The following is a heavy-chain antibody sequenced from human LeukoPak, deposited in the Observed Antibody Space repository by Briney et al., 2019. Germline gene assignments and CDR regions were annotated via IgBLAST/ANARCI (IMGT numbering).Heavy chain of an antibody. CDR1: GYTLTELS. V-gene: IGHV1-24*01. D-gene: IGHD3-22*01. J-gene: IGHJ4*02. Sequence: ASVKVSCKVSGYTLTELSMHWVRQAPGKGLERMGGFDPEDGETIYAQKFQGRVTMTEDTSTDTAYMELSSLRSEGTAVYYCATGYYDSSGYSAGDYWGQGTLVTVSS. CDR3: ATGYYDSSGYSAGDY. CDR2: FDPEDGET.